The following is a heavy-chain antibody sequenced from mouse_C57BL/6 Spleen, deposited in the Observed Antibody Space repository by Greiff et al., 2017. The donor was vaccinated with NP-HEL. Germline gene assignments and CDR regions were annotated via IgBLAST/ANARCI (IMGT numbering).Heavy chain of an antibody. J-gene: IGHJ2*01. CDR3: ARPDGSSY. V-gene: IGHV1-50*01. CDR1: GYTFTSYW. CDR2: IDPSDSYT. D-gene: IGHD1-1*01. Sequence: QVQLQQPGAELVKPGASVKLSCKASGYTFTSYWMQWVKQRPGQGLEWIGEIDPSDSYTNYNQKFKGKATLTVDTSSSTAYMQLSSLTSEDSAVYYCARPDGSSYWGQGTTLTVSS.